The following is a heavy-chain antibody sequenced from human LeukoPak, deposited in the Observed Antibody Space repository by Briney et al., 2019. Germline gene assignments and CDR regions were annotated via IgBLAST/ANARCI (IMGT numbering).Heavy chain of an antibody. CDR1: GGSFSGYY. D-gene: IGHD6-19*01. J-gene: IGHJ4*02. CDR3: ARLHLVSSDWHPMADS. V-gene: IGHV4-34*01. Sequence: PSETLSLTCAVYGGSFSGYYWSWIRQPPGKGLEWIGEINHSGSTNYNPSLKSRVTISVDTSKNQFSLKLSSVTAADTAVYYCARLHLVSSDWHPMADSWGQGTLVTVSS. CDR2: INHSGST.